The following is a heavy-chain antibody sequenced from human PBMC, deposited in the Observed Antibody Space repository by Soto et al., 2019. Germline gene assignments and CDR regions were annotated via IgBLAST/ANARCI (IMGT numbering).Heavy chain of an antibody. J-gene: IGHJ4*02. CDR1: GFTSSNAW. D-gene: IGHD3-3*01. CDR3: TTRYYDFWSGPPRPYYFDY. CDR2: IKSKTDGGTT. V-gene: IGHV3-15*01. Sequence: GGSLRLSCAASGFTSSNAWMSWVRQAPGKGLEWVGRIKSKTDGGTTDYAAPVKGRFTISRDDSKNTLYLQMNSLKTEDTAVYYCTTRYYDFWSGPPRPYYFDYWGQGTLVTVSS.